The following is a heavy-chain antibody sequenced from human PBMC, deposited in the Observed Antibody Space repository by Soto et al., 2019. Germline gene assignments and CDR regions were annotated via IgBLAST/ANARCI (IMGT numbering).Heavy chain of an antibody. Sequence: QVRLQESGPGLVKPSETLSLTCTVSGGSISSYYWSWIRQPPGKGLEWIGYIYYSGSTNYNPSLKSRVTISVDTSKNQFSLKLSSVTAADTAVYYCARRYAGNFDYWAQGTLVTVSS. CDR1: GGSISSYY. J-gene: IGHJ4*02. V-gene: IGHV4-59*01. D-gene: IGHD2-8*01. CDR3: ARRYAGNFDY. CDR2: IYYSGST.